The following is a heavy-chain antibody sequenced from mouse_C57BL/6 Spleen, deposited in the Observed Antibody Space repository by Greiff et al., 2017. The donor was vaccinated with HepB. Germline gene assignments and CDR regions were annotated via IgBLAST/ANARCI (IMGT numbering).Heavy chain of an antibody. CDR1: GYTFTSYW. V-gene: IGHV1-52*01. D-gene: IGHD2-5*01. CDR2: IDPSDSET. J-gene: IGHJ3*01. Sequence: QVQLQQPGAELVRPGSSVKLSCKASGYTFTSYWMHWVKQRPIQGLEWIGNIDPSDSETHYNQKFKDKATLTVDKSSSTAYMQLSSLTSEDSAVYYCARDSNYLWFAYWGQGPLVTVSA. CDR3: ARDSNYLWFAY.